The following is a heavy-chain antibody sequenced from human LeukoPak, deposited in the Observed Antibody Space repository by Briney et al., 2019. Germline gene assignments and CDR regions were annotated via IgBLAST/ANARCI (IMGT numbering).Heavy chain of an antibody. Sequence: GGSLRLSCAASGFTFSSYSMNWVRQAPGKGLEWVSYISSSSSTIYYADSVKGRFTISRDNAKNSLYLQMNSLRAEDTAVYYCARVRGYCSSTSCYGPLWFDPWGQGTLVTVSS. CDR2: ISSSSSTI. V-gene: IGHV3-48*01. J-gene: IGHJ5*02. D-gene: IGHD2-2*01. CDR3: ARVRGYCSSTSCYGPLWFDP. CDR1: GFTFSSYS.